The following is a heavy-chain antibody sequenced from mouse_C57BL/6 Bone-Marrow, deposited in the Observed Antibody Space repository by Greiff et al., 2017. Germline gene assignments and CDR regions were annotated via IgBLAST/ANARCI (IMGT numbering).Heavy chain of an antibody. D-gene: IGHD2-4*01. CDR2: IYPRSGNT. V-gene: IGHV1-81*01. CDR1: GYTFTSYG. Sequence: VQLQQSGAELARPGASVKLSCKASGYTFTSYGISWVKQRTGQGLEWIGEIYPRSGNTYYNEKFKGKATLTSDKSSSTAYMELRSLTSEDSAVYFCARSGDYDVGFAYWGQGTLVTVSA. CDR3: ARSGDYDVGFAY. J-gene: IGHJ3*01.